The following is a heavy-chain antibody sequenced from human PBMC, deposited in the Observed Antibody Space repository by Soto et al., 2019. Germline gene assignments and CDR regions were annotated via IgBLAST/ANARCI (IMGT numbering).Heavy chain of an antibody. V-gene: IGHV4-30-4*01. CDR3: ARWCSVRVRGWYDSNYFDY. D-gene: IGHD6-19*01. Sequence: SETLSLTCTVSGGSISSGDYYWSWIRQPPGKGLEWIGYIYYSGSTYYNPSLKSRVTISVDTSKNQCSLKLSSVTAADTAVYYCARWCSVRVRGWYDSNYFDYWGQGTLVTVS. CDR1: GGSISSGDYY. J-gene: IGHJ4*02. CDR2: IYYSGST.